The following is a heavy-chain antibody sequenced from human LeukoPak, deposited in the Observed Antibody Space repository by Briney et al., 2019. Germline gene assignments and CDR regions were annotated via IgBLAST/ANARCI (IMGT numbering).Heavy chain of an antibody. CDR1: GFTFSRYG. J-gene: IGHJ4*02. D-gene: IGHD2-15*01. CDR2: ISYDGSNK. CDR3: AREDIVVVVAPTGGYFDY. Sequence: GGSLRLSCAASGFTFSRYGMHWVRQAPGKGLEWVAVISYDGSNKYYADSVKGRFTISRDNSKNTLYLQMNSLRAEDTAVYYCAREDIVVVVAPTGGYFDYWAREPWSPSPQ. V-gene: IGHV3-30*19.